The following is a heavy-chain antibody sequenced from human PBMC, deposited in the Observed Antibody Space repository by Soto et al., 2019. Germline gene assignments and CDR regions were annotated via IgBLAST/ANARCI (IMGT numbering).Heavy chain of an antibody. Sequence: SETLSLTCTVSGGSISSGDYYWSWIRQPPGKGLEWIAYIHNSVSTHYNPSLKSRVTISVDTSKNQFSLKLSSVTAADTAVYYCARSRYSGSYFFDYWGQGILVT. J-gene: IGHJ4*02. V-gene: IGHV4-30-4*01. CDR1: GGSISSGDYY. CDR3: ARSRYSGSYFFDY. CDR2: IHNSVST. D-gene: IGHD1-26*01.